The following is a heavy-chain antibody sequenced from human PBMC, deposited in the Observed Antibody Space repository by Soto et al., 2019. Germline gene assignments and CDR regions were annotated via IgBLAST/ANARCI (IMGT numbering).Heavy chain of an antibody. CDR3: ARDFVVVPSAKSSDYHYYYLAV. D-gene: IGHD2-2*01. CDR1: GFTFSSYS. V-gene: IGHV3-48*01. J-gene: IGHJ6*03. CDR2: ISSSSSTI. Sequence: GGSLRLSCAASGFTFSSYSMNWVRQAPGKGLEWVSYISSSSSTIYYADSVKGRFTISRDNAKNSLYLQMNSLRAEDTAGDYCARDFVVVPSAKSSDYHYYYLAVSTKRSSVPVSS.